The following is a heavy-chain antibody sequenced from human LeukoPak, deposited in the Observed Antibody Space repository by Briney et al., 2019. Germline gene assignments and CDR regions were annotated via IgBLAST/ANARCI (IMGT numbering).Heavy chain of an antibody. Sequence: ASGKVSCKASGYTFTSYDINWVRQATGQGLEWMGWMNPNSGNTGYAQKFQGRVTMTRNTSISTAYMELSSLRSEDTAVYYCARSGYGGNSFDYWGQGTLVTVSS. V-gene: IGHV1-8*01. CDR2: MNPNSGNT. CDR3: ARSGYGGNSFDY. CDR1: GYTFTSYD. D-gene: IGHD4-23*01. J-gene: IGHJ4*02.